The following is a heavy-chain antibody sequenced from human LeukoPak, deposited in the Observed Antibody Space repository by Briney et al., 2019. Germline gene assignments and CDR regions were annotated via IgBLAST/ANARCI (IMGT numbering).Heavy chain of an antibody. Sequence: SGYTFTSYYMHWVRQAPGQGLEWMGIINPSGGSTTYAQKFQGRVTMTRDTSTSTVYMELSSLRSEDTAVFYCARGGSLAAAPHRYYFDYWGQGTPVTVSS. CDR3: ARGGSLAAAPHRYYFDY. CDR2: INPSGGST. V-gene: IGHV1-46*01. CDR1: GYTFTSYY. D-gene: IGHD6-19*01. J-gene: IGHJ4*02.